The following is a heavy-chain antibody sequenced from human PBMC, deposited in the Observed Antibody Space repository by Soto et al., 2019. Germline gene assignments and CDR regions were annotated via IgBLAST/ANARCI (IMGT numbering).Heavy chain of an antibody. J-gene: IGHJ4*02. D-gene: IGHD3-16*01. CDR2: INAGNGNT. V-gene: IGHV1-3*01. CDR3: ARDPTYDYVWGTPSGIFDY. CDR1: GYTFTSYA. Sequence: QVQLVQSGAEVKKPGASVKVSCKASGYTFTSYAMHWVRQAPGQRLEWMGWINAGNGNTKYSQKFQGRVTITRDTSASTAYMELSSLRSEDTAVYYCARDPTYDYVWGTPSGIFDYWGQGTLVTVSS.